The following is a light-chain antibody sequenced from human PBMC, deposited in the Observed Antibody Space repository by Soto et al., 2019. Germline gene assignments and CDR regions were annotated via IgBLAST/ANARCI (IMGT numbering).Light chain of an antibody. CDR3: GADHGSGSNVV. Sequence: QPVLTQPPSASASLGASVTLTCTLSSGDNNYRVDWYQQRPGKGPRFVMRVGTGGIVGSKGDGIPDRFSVLGSGLNRYLTIKNIQEEDESDYHCGADHGSGSNVVFGGGTKLTVL. V-gene: IGLV9-49*01. CDR2: VGTGGIVG. J-gene: IGLJ2*01. CDR1: SGDNNYR.